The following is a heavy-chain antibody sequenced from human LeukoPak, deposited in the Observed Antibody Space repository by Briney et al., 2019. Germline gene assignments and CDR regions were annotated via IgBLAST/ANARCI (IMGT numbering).Heavy chain of an antibody. Sequence: GGSLRLSCVASGFTFSSYWMHWVRQDPRKGLVWVSRINGDGRNINYADSVRGRFTISRDNAKNTLYLQMNSLRAEDTAVYYCVTTWGAHYWYFDLWGRGALVTVSS. D-gene: IGHD1-26*01. CDR3: VTTWGAHYWYFDL. J-gene: IGHJ2*01. V-gene: IGHV3-74*01. CDR1: GFTFSSYW. CDR2: INGDGRNI.